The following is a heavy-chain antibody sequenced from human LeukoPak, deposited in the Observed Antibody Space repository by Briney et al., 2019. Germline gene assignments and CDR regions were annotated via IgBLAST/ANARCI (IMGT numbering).Heavy chain of an antibody. Sequence: SQTLSLTCTVSGGSISSGSYYWSWIRQPAGKGLEWIGRIYTSGSTNYNPSLKSRVTISVDTSKNQFSLKLSSVTAADTAVYYCARVSSNWYWFDPWGQGTLVTVSS. J-gene: IGHJ5*02. D-gene: IGHD6-13*01. V-gene: IGHV4-61*02. CDR3: ARVSSNWYWFDP. CDR2: IYTSGST. CDR1: GGSISSGSYY.